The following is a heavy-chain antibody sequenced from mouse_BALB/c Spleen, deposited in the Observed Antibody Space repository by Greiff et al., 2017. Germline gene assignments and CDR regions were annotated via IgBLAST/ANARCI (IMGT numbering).Heavy chain of an antibody. V-gene: IGHV14-4*02. CDR3: NAIHYYGSYYLDY. D-gene: IGHD1-2*01. CDR1: GFNIKDYY. Sequence: EVQLQQSGAELVRSGASVKLSCTASGFNIKDYYMHWVKQRPEQGLEWIGWIDPENGDTEYAPKFQGKATMTADTSSNTAYLQLSSLTSEDTAVYYCNAIHYYGSYYLDYWGQGTTLTVAS. J-gene: IGHJ2*01. CDR2: IDPENGDT.